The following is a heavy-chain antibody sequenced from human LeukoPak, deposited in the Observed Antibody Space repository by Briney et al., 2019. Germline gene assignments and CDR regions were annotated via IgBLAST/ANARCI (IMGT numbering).Heavy chain of an antibody. D-gene: IGHD1-26*01. Sequence: GGSLRLSCAGSGFTFSSYSMNWVRQAPGKGLEWVSGISWNSGSIGYADSVKGRFTIFRDNAKNSLYLQMNSLRAEDTALYYCAKTTYSGSYGGYYFDYWGQGTLVTVSS. V-gene: IGHV3-9*01. CDR1: GFTFSSYS. CDR2: ISWNSGSI. J-gene: IGHJ4*02. CDR3: AKTTYSGSYGGYYFDY.